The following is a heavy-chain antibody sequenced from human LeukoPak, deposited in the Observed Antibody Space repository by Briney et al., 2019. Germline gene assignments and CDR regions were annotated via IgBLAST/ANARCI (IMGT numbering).Heavy chain of an antibody. CDR3: AAAHGGNYYGSGSYYNWFDP. J-gene: IGHJ5*02. Sequence: ASVKVSCKASGFTFTSSAMQWVRQARGQRLEWIGWIVVGSGNTNYAQKFQERVTITRDMSTSTAYMELSSLRSEDTAVYYCAAAHGGNYYGSGSYYNWFDPWGQGTLVTVSS. D-gene: IGHD3-10*01. V-gene: IGHV1-58*02. CDR2: IVVGSGNT. CDR1: GFTFTSSA.